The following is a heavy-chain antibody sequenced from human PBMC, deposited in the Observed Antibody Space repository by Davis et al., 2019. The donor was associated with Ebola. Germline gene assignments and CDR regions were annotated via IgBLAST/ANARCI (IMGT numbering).Heavy chain of an antibody. D-gene: IGHD6-19*01. V-gene: IGHV1-18*04. CDR2: ISAYNGNT. CDR1: GYIFTGYY. CDR3: ARVAVAGIHPFDY. J-gene: IGHJ4*02. Sequence: AASVKVSCKTSGYIFTGYYMHWVRQAPGQGLEWMGWISAYNGNTNYAQKLQGRVTMTTDTSTSTAYMELRSLRSDDTAVYYCARVAVAGIHPFDYWGQGTLVTVSS.